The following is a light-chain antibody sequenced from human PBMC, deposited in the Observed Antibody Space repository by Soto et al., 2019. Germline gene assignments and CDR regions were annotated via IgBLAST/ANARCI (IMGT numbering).Light chain of an antibody. Sequence: EIVLTQSPATLSVSPGERATLSCRASQSVNTYLAWYQQKPGQAPRLLIFGASTRATGVPARFSGSGSGTEFTLTISSLQSEDFAVYYCQQDNNWPPASFGQGTKLQI. CDR2: GAS. CDR1: QSVNTY. CDR3: QQDNNWPPAS. V-gene: IGKV3-15*01. J-gene: IGKJ2*03.